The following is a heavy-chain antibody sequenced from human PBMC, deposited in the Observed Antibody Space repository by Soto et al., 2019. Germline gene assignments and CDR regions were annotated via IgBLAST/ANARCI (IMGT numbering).Heavy chain of an antibody. V-gene: IGHV3-48*02. CDR3: ARDLRVSPYYFYGMDV. CDR1: GFTFSNYN. Sequence: GGSLRLSCAASGFTFSNYNVNWVRQAPGKGLEWASYISRSSSTLYYADSVKGRFTISRDNAKNSLYLQMDSLRDEDTAVYYCARDLRVSPYYFYGMDVWGQGTTVTVSS. CDR2: ISRSSSTL. J-gene: IGHJ6*02. D-gene: IGHD2-21*01.